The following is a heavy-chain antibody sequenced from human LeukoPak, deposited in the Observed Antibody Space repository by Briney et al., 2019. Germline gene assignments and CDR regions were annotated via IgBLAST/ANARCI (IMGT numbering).Heavy chain of an antibody. V-gene: IGHV1-18*04. CDR3: ARVHHGYDSSGYYTDAFDI. J-gene: IGHJ3*02. Sequence: ASVKVSCKASGFTFSGYYMHWVRQAPGQGFEWMGWISSYNGNTNYAQKLQGRVTMTTDTSTSTAYMELRSLRSDDTAMYYCARVHHGYDSSGYYTDAFDIWGQGTMVTVSS. CDR2: ISSYNGNT. CDR1: GFTFSGYY. D-gene: IGHD3-22*01.